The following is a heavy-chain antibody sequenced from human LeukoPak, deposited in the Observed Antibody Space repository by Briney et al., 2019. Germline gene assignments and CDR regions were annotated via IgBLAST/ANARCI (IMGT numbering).Heavy chain of an antibody. CDR3: ARDQDSGWYNAFDI. CDR1: GFTFSSYA. J-gene: IGHJ3*02. D-gene: IGHD6-19*01. Sequence: GGSLRLSCASSGFTFSSYAMHWVRQAPGKGLEYVSAISSNGGSTYYANSVKGRFTISRDNSKNTLYLQMGSLRAEDMAVYYCARDQDSGWYNAFDIWGQGTMVTVSS. CDR2: ISSNGGST. V-gene: IGHV3-64*01.